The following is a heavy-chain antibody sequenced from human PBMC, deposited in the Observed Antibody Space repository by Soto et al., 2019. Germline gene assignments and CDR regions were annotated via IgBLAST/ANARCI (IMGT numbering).Heavy chain of an antibody. J-gene: IGHJ5*02. V-gene: IGHV1-69*13. CDR3: ARGVLGSNFYVNWFDP. CDR2: IIPMFGTA. D-gene: IGHD3-16*01. CDR1: GGTFSSYA. Sequence: GASVKVSCKASGGTFSSYAFTWVRQAPGQGLQWMGGIIPMFGTANYAQKFQGRVTITADDSTSTAYMELRSLRSEDTAVYYCARGVLGSNFYVNWFDPWGQGTLVTVSS.